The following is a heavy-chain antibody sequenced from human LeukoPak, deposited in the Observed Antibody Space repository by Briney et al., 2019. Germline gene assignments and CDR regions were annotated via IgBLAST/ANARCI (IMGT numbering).Heavy chain of an antibody. CDR3: ATADWFSFDF. D-gene: IGHD3-9*01. CDR1: GFTFSNYG. CDR2: ISYDGSNK. V-gene: IGHV3-30*03. Sequence: PGRSLRLSCAASGFTFSNYGMHWVRQAPGKGLEWVALISYDGSNKYYADSVKGRFTISRDNSKNTLYLQMISLRAEDTAVYFCATADWFSFDFWGQGTLVTVSS. J-gene: IGHJ4*02.